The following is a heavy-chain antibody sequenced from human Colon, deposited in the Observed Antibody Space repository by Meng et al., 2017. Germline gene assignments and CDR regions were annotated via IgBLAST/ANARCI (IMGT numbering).Heavy chain of an antibody. CDR1: GFNFSDYY. J-gene: IGHJ4*02. V-gene: IGHV3-11*01. D-gene: IGHD4-17*01. CDR2: ISSSGSAT. CDR3: ARSRTTVTTKYYFDY. Sequence: VQLVESGGGLVKAGGSLRLSCAASGFNFSDYYMTWIRQAPGKGLEWVSYISSSGSATYYADSVKGRFTISRDNAKNSLYLQMNSLRAEDTAVYYCARSRTTVTTKYYFDYWGQGNLVTVSS.